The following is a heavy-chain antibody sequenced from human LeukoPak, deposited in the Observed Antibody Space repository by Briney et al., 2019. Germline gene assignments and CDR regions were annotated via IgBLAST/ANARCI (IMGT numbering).Heavy chain of an antibody. CDR3: VRTYYDILTGYNPYFDY. CDR1: GFTFSSYS. D-gene: IGHD3-9*01. J-gene: IGHJ4*02. Sequence: QTGGSLRLSCAASGFTFSSYSMNWVRQAPGKGLEWVSYISSSSSTIYYADSVKGRFTISRDNAKNSLYLQMNSLRAEDTAVYYCVRTYYDILTGYNPYFDYWGQGILVTVSS. CDR2: ISSSSSTI. V-gene: IGHV3-48*01.